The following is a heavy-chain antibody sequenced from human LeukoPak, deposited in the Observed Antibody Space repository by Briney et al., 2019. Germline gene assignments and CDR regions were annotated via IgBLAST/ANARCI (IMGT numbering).Heavy chain of an antibody. Sequence: PSETLSLTCAVSGGSISSGGYSWSWIRQPPGKGLEWIGYIYRSGSTYYNPSLKSRVTISVDRSKNQFSLKLSSVTAADTAVYYCARGHYGDYVLDYWGQGTLVTVSS. CDR1: GGSISSGGYS. V-gene: IGHV4-30-2*01. CDR2: IYRSGST. D-gene: IGHD4-17*01. CDR3: ARGHYGDYVLDY. J-gene: IGHJ4*02.